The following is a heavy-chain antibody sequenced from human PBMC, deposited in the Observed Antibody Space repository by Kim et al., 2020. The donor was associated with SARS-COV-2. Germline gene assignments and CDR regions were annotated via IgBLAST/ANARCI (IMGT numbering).Heavy chain of an antibody. CDR3: ARRLIAAAGTWYFDL. J-gene: IGHJ2*01. Sequence: SETLSLTCTVSGGSISSYYWSWIRQPPGKGLEWIGYIYYSGSTNYNPSLKSRVTISVDTSKNQFSLKLSSVTAADTAVYYCARRLIAAAGTWYFDLWGRG. V-gene: IGHV4-59*01. CDR2: IYYSGST. D-gene: IGHD6-13*01. CDR1: GGSISSYY.